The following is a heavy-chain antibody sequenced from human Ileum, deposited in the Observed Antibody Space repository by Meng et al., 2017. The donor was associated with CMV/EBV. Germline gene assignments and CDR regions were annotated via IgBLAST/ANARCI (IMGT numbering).Heavy chain of an antibody. Sequence: QAQLAGVGPVRVDPLDTLSLPCGVSGGSISSYYWSWIRQPAGKGLEWIGRIYISGRTNYNPSLKSRVTMSVDTSKNQFSLNLSSVTAADTAVYYCAKLCSGSACNWLSPWGLGTLVTVSS. CDR2: IYISGRT. J-gene: IGHJ5*02. V-gene: IGHV4-4*07. CDR1: GGSISSYY. D-gene: IGHD1-26*01. CDR3: AKLCSGSACNWLSP.